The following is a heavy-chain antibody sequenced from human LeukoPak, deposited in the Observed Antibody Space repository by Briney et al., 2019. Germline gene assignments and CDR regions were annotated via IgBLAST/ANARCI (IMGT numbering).Heavy chain of an antibody. Sequence: GGSLRLSCAASGFSVDDYAMNWVRQAPGKGLEWVSGINWSGGSTGYADSVKGRFTISRDNAKNSLYLHMNSLRAEDTALYYCARDPYCSSTRCYLSAFDIWGQGTMVIVSS. J-gene: IGHJ3*02. CDR2: INWSGGST. CDR3: ARDPYCSSTRCYLSAFDI. D-gene: IGHD2-2*01. CDR1: GFSVDDYA. V-gene: IGHV3-20*04.